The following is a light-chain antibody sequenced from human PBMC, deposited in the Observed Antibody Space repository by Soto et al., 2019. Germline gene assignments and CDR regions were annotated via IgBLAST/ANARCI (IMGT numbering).Light chain of an antibody. CDR2: DAS. Sequence: EIVLTQSPATLSLSPGERATLSCRASQSVSSYLAWYQQKPGQAPRLLIYDASNRATGIPARFSGSGSGTDFTLTISSLEPEDFAVYYCQQRSNWPRDTFGPGIKVEIK. CDR1: QSVSSY. V-gene: IGKV3-11*01. J-gene: IGKJ2*01. CDR3: QQRSNWPRDT.